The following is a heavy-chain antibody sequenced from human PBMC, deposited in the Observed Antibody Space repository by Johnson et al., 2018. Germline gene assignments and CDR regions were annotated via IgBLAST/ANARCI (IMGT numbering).Heavy chain of an antibody. J-gene: IGHJ1*01. Sequence: QVQLVQSGGGLVKPGGSLRLSCAASGFTFSSYGMHWVRQAPGKGREWVAVISYDGSNKYYADSVKGRFTISRDNARNSLYLQMNSLRAEDTAVYYCAGDAGTVVSGYFQHWGQGTLVTVSS. CDR3: AGDAGTVVSGYFQH. CDR1: GFTFSSYG. D-gene: IGHD1-1*01. CDR2: ISYDGSNK. V-gene: IGHV3-30*03.